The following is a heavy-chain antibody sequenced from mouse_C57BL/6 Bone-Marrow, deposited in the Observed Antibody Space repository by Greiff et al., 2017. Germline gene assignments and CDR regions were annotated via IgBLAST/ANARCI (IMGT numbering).Heavy chain of an antibody. Sequence: DVMLVESGEGLVKPGGSLKLSCAASGFTFSSYAMSWVRQTPEKRLEWVAYISSGGDYIYYADTVKGRFTISRDNARNTLYLQMSSLKSEDTAMYYCTRGRYYSNFFYYAMDYWGQGTSVTVSS. CDR2: ISSGGDYI. D-gene: IGHD2-5*01. J-gene: IGHJ4*01. CDR1: GFTFSSYA. V-gene: IGHV5-9-1*02. CDR3: TRGRYYSNFFYYAMDY.